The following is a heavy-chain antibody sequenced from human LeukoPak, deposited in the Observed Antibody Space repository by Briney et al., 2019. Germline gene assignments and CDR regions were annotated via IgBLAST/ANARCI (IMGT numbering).Heavy chain of an antibody. V-gene: IGHV4-39*01. CDR2: IYYSGST. CDR1: GGSISSCSYY. CDR3: ARQPYYYDSSGYWFDY. J-gene: IGHJ4*02. Sequence: SETLSLTCTVSGGSISSCSYYWGWIRQPPGKGLEWIGSIYYSGSTYYNPSLKSRVTISVDTSKNQFSLKLSSVTAADTAVYYCARQPYYYDSSGYWFDYWGQGTLVTVSS. D-gene: IGHD3-22*01.